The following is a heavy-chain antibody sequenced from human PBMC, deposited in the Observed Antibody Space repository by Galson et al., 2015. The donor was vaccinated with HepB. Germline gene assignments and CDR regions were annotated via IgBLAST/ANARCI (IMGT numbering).Heavy chain of an antibody. D-gene: IGHD3-10*01. CDR3: AHSPPGIGTLVPAPWFDP. V-gene: IGHV2-5*02. CDR1: GFPLSTSGVG. J-gene: IGHJ5*02. CDR2: IYWDDDK. Sequence: PALVKPTQTLTLTCTFSGFPLSTSGVGVGWIRQLPGKALEWLGLIYWDDDKRYSPSLKSRHTITKDTSKNQVILTMTNMDPVDTATYYCAHSPPGIGTLVPAPWFDPWGQGTLVTVSS.